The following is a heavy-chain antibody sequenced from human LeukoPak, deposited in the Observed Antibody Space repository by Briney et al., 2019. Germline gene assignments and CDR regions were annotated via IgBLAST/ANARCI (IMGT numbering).Heavy chain of an antibody. V-gene: IGHV3-74*01. Sequence: PGGSLRLSCAASGFTFSSYWMHWVRQAPGKGLVWASRVNSDGTGTTYADSVEGRFTISRDNAKNTVYLQMNSLRAEDTAIYYCIRTLIVATSPYMDVWGKGTTVTVSS. CDR2: VNSDGTGT. J-gene: IGHJ6*03. D-gene: IGHD5-12*01. CDR3: IRTLIVATSPYMDV. CDR1: GFTFSSYW.